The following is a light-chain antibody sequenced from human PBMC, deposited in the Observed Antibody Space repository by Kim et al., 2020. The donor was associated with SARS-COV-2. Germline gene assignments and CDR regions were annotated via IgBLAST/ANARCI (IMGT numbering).Light chain of an antibody. CDR2: GAA. Sequence: VSPGERATLSCRASQSVRSNFASYHQQPGHHPRRLIYGAATRAAGIPASFSGSGSATEFTPTISSMQSADYAVDYCQQHNNGPPYTFGQGTKLEI. CDR3: QQHNNGPPYT. V-gene: IGKV3-15*01. CDR1: QSVRSN. J-gene: IGKJ2*01.